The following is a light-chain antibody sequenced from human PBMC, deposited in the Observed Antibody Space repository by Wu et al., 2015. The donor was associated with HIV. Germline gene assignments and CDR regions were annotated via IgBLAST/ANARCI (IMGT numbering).Light chain of an antibody. CDR1: QSVSSY. J-gene: IGKJ5*01. V-gene: IGKV3-11*01. CDR2: DAS. CDR3: QHRFNWPLI. Sequence: EIVLTQSPATLSLSPGERATLSCRASQSVSSYLAWYQQKPGQAPRLLIYDASNRATGIPARFSGSGSGTDFTLTISSLEPEDFAVYYCQHRFNWPLIFGQGTRLEMK.